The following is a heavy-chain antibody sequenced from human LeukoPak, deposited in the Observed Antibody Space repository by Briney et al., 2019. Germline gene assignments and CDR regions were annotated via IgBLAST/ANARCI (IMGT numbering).Heavy chain of an antibody. CDR3: ARDQLELLRGFDY. J-gene: IGHJ4*02. D-gene: IGHD1-1*01. CDR1: GYTFSNYY. CDR2: INPTAGNT. V-gene: IGHV1-46*01. Sequence: GASVKVSCKASGYTFSNYYLHWVRQAPGQGLEWMGLINPTAGNTYYAQRFQGRVTMTRNTSTSTVYMELSSLRSEDTAVYYCARDQLELLRGFDYWGQGTLVTVSS.